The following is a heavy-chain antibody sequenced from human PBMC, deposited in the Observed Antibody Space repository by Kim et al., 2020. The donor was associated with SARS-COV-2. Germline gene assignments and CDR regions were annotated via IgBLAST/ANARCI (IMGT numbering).Heavy chain of an antibody. CDR3: TAGPIDY. Sequence: GGSLRLSCAASAFNFNDAWMSWVRQAPGKGLEWVGRIYSKTTGGTPDYAAPVKGRFIISRDDSKNTLYLQMNSLKTEDTAVYYCTAGPIDYWGQGTLVTVSS. CDR1: AFNFNDAW. J-gene: IGHJ4*02. CDR2: IYSKTTGGTP. V-gene: IGHV3-15*01.